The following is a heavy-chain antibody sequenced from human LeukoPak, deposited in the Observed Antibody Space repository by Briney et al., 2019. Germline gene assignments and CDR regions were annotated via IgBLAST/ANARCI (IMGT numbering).Heavy chain of an antibody. V-gene: IGHV3-74*01. D-gene: IGHD3-22*01. CDR1: GFTFSNYL. CDR3: AKGYYYDSSGYYRSWFDP. CDR2: IRSDGSST. Sequence: GSLRLSCAASGFTFSNYLMHWVRQAPGKGLVWVSRIRSDGSSTTYADFVKGRFTISRDNAKNTLYLQMNSLRDEDTAVYYCAKGYYYDSSGYYRSWFDPWGQGTVVTVSS. J-gene: IGHJ5*02.